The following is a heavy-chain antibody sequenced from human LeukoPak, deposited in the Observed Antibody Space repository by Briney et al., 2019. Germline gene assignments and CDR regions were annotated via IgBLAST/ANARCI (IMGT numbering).Heavy chain of an antibody. V-gene: IGHV4-4*07. Sequence: PSETLSLTCTVSAGSISGYYLSWIRQPAGKGLEWIGRIYASGSTNYNPSLKSRVPMSVDTSRNQFSLKLSSVTAAETAVYYCARDGYGGLPDFDYWGQGTLVTVSS. J-gene: IGHJ4*02. CDR1: AGSISGYY. D-gene: IGHD5-12*01. CDR2: IYASGST. CDR3: ARDGYGGLPDFDY.